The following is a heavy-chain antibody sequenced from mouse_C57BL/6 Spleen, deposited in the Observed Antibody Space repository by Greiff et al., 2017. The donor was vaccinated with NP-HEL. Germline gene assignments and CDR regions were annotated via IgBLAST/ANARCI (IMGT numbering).Heavy chain of an antibody. CDR2: INPYNGGT. D-gene: IGHD1-1*01. Sequence: EVKLQQSGPVLVKPGASVKMSCKASGYTFTDYYMNWVKQSPGKSLEWIGVINPYNGGTSYNQKFKGKATLTVDKSSSTAYMELNSLTSEDSAGYYCASNDYGSSPDYWGQGTTLTVSS. CDR1: GYTFTDYY. V-gene: IGHV1-19*01. J-gene: IGHJ2*01. CDR3: ASNDYGSSPDY.